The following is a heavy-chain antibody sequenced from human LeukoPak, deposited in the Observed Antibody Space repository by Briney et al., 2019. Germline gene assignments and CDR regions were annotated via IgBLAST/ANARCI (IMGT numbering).Heavy chain of an antibody. J-gene: IGHJ4*02. CDR3: ARVGITGTARVFDY. V-gene: IGHV1-46*01. CDR2: INPSGGST. Sequence: GASVKVSCKASGYTFTSYYMHWVRQAPGQGLEWMGIINPSGGSTGYAQKFQGRVTMTRDMSTSTVYMELSSLRSEDAAVYYCARVGITGTARVFDYWGQGILVTVSS. CDR1: GYTFTSYY. D-gene: IGHD1-7*01.